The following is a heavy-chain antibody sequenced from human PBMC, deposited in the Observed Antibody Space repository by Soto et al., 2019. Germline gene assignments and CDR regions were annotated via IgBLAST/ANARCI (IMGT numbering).Heavy chain of an antibody. D-gene: IGHD2-8*01. CDR3: AKVVLMIYASPSPLNWFDP. CDR2: ISGRGNST. V-gene: IGHV3-23*01. CDR1: GFTFRSYA. J-gene: IGHJ5*02. Sequence: EVQLLESGGGLVQPGGSLRLSCAASGFTFRSYAMTWVRQAPGKGLEWVSAISGRGNSTYYTDSVKGRFTISRDNSKNTLYLHMSSLRAEDTAVYYCAKVVLMIYASPSPLNWFDPWGQGTLVTVSS.